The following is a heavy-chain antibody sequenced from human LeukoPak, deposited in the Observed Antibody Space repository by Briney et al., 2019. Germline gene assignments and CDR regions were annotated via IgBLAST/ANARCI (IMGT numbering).Heavy chain of an antibody. CDR2: INHSGST. D-gene: IGHD5-12*01. Sequence: SETLSLTCGVYDGSFNDYCWSWIRQPPGKGLEGIGEINHSGSTNYNPSLKSRVTISVHTSKNQFSLKLSSVTAADTAVYYCARGPYSGYGRFDYWGQGTLVTVSS. J-gene: IGHJ4*02. CDR1: DGSFNDYC. CDR3: ARGPYSGYGRFDY. V-gene: IGHV4-34*01.